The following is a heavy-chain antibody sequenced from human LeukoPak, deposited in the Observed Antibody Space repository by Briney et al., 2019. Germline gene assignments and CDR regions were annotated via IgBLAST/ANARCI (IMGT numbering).Heavy chain of an antibody. J-gene: IGHJ6*03. CDR1: SYTFTSYG. V-gene: IGHV1-18*01. CDR3: ARAFSSRIAAAGTPYYYYYMDV. CDR2: ISAYNGNT. Sequence: ASVKVSCKASSYTFTSYGISWVRQAPGQGLEWMGWISAYNGNTNYAQKLQGRVTMTTDTSTSTAYMELRSLRSDDTAVYYCARAFSSRIAAAGTPYYYYYMDVWGKGTTVTVSS. D-gene: IGHD6-13*01.